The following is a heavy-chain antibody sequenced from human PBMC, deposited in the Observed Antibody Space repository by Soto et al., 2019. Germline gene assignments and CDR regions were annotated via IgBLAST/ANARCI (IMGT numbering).Heavy chain of an antibody. CDR2: LYYSGRT. V-gene: IGHV4-59*08. CDR1: GGSISSYY. D-gene: IGHD6-13*01. CDR3: ASTLSGGSWYRVYY. Sequence: QVQLQESGPGLVKPSETMSLTCTVSGGSISSYYWSWIRQPPGKGLEWIGYLYYSGRTNYHPSLKSRGTISVATAKHQLSLKLSSGTAAATAVYYCASTLSGGSWYRVYYWGQGTLVTVSS. J-gene: IGHJ4*02.